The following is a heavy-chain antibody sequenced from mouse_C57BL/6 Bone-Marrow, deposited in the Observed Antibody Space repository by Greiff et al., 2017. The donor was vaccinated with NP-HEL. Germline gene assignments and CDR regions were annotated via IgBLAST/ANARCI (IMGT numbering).Heavy chain of an antibody. CDR3: ARTNYGSSSFAY. D-gene: IGHD1-1*01. J-gene: IGHJ3*01. Sequence: DVQLVESGGGLVQPGGSLKLSCAASGFTFSDYYMYWVRQTPEKRLEWVAYISNGGGSTFYPDTVKGRFTISRDNAKNTLYLQMSRLKSEDTAVYYCARTNYGSSSFAYWGQGTLVTVSA. CDR1: GFTFSDYY. V-gene: IGHV5-12*01. CDR2: ISNGGGST.